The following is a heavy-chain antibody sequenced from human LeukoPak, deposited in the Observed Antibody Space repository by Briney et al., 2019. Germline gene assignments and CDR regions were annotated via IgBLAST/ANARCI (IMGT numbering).Heavy chain of an antibody. CDR3: GKALDYGCSAGDFDY. J-gene: IGHJ4*02. Sequence: GGSLRLSWEPSRLTFRIYAMGCVRQAPGKGLEWVSAISGSGGSTYYADSVKGRFTISRDNSKNTLYLQMNSLRAEDTAVYYCGKALDYGCSAGDFDYWGQGTLVTVSS. CDR1: RLTFRIYA. CDR2: ISGSGGST. V-gene: IGHV3-23*01. D-gene: IGHD4-17*01.